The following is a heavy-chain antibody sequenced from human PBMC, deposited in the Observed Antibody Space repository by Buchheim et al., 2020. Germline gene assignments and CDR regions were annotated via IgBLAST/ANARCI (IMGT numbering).Heavy chain of an antibody. V-gene: IGHV3-23*04. CDR2: ISGSGGST. D-gene: IGHD5-12*01. Sequence: EVQLVESGGGLVQPGGSLRLSCAASGFTFSSYAMSWVRQAPGKGLEWVSAISGSGGSTYYADSVKGRFTISRDNSKKTLYLQMNSLRAEDTAVYYCAKDTDSGYVAGQYYYYGMDVWGQGTT. J-gene: IGHJ6*02. CDR1: GFTFSSYA. CDR3: AKDTDSGYVAGQYYYYGMDV.